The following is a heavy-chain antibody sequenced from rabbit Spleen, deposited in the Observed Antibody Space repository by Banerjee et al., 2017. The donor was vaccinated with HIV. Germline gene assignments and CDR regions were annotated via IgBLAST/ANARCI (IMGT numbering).Heavy chain of an antibody. CDR1: GFSFSSSYW. V-gene: IGHV1S45*01. CDR2: ISAGSSGTT. CDR3: ARDTGSSFSTYGMDL. Sequence: EESGGGLVQPEGSLTLTCTASGFSFSSSYWICWVRQAPGKGLEWIACISAGSSGTTYYANWPKGRFTISKASSTTVTLQMTSLTAADTATYFCARDTGSSFSTYGMDLWGQGTLVTVS. D-gene: IGHD8-1*01. J-gene: IGHJ6*01.